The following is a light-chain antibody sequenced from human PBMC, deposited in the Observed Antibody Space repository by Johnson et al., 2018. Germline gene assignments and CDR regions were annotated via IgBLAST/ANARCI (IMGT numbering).Light chain of an antibody. CDR2: ENN. CDR3: GTWDSSLSAGNV. Sequence: QSVLTQPPSVSAAPGQKVTISCSGSSSNIGNNYVSWYQQLPGTAPKLIIYENNKRPSGLPDRFSGSKSGTSATLGITGLQTGDEAYYYCGTWDSSLSAGNVFGTGTKVTVL. J-gene: IGLJ1*01. V-gene: IGLV1-51*02. CDR1: SSNIGNNY.